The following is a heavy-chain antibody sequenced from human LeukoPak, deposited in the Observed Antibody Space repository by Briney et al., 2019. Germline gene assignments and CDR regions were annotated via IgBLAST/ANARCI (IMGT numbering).Heavy chain of an antibody. CDR2: ISSSGSTI. J-gene: IGHJ4*02. CDR3: ARGARIAAAAFDY. CDR1: GFTFSSYE. Sequence: QTGGSLRLSCAASGFTFSSYEMNWVRQAPGKGLEWVSYISSSGSTIYYADSVKGRFTFSRDNAKNSLYLQMNSLRAEDTAVYYCARGARIAAAAFDYWGQGTLVTVSS. D-gene: IGHD6-13*01. V-gene: IGHV3-48*03.